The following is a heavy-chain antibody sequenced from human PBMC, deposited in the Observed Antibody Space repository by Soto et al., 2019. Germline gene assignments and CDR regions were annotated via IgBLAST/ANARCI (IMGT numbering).Heavy chain of an antibody. CDR1: GAYVSDFS. Sequence: QVQQLESGPGLVKPWDTLSITCTVSGAYVSDFSWSWIRQPAGKGLEWIGRITVNGITQYTPSFRSRGTMSMDTSRNQFYLNLQYATAADKALYYCARESGENGTYEAHWGQGTLVTVSS. CDR3: ARESGENGTYEAH. J-gene: IGHJ1*01. CDR2: ITVNGIT. D-gene: IGHD1-26*01. V-gene: IGHV4-4*07.